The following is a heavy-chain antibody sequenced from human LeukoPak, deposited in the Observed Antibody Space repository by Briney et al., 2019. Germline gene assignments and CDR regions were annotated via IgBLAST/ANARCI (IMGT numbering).Heavy chain of an antibody. Sequence: ASVKVSCKASGYTFTSYGISWVRQAPGQGLEWMGWISAYNGNTNYAQKLQGRVTMTTDTSTSTAYMELRSLRSDDTAVYYCARDPSVVRGVIIPPFDYWGQGTLVTVSS. D-gene: IGHD3-10*01. CDR2: ISAYNGNT. V-gene: IGHV1-18*01. CDR1: GYTFTSYG. CDR3: ARDPSVVRGVIIPPFDY. J-gene: IGHJ4*02.